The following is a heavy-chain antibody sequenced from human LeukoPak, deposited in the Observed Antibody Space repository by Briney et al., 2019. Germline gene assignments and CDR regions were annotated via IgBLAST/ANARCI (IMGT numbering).Heavy chain of an antibody. CDR3: AKVGASVSFDY. CDR2: ISYDGSNK. J-gene: IGHJ4*02. CDR1: GFTFSIYG. Sequence: GGSLRLSCAASGFTFSIYGMHWVRQAPGKGLEWVAVISYDGSNKYYADSVKGRLTISRDNSKNTLYLQMNSLRAEDTAVYYCAKVGASVSFDYWGQGTLVTVSS. D-gene: IGHD4/OR15-4a*01. V-gene: IGHV3-30*18.